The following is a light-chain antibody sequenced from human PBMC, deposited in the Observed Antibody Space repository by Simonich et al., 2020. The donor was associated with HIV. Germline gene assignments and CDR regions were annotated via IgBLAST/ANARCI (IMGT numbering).Light chain of an antibody. CDR1: PVVSNS. CDR2: AAS. V-gene: IGKV1-NL1*01. J-gene: IGKJ2*01. Sequence: DIKMTQSPSSLSASVGDRVTITCRAIPVVSNSLAWYPQKPGKAPKLLLYAASRLESGVPSRLSGSGSGTDYTLTISSLQPEDFATYYCQQYYSTLMYTFGQGTKLEIK. CDR3: QQYYSTLMYT.